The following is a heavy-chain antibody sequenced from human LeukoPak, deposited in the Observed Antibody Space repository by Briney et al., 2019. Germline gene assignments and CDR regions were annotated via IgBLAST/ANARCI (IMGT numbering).Heavy chain of an antibody. CDR1: GGSISSSSYY. Sequence: PSETLSLTCTVSGGSISSSSYYWGWIRQPPGKGLEWIGSIYYSGSTYYNPSLKSRVTISVDTSKNQFSLKLSSVTAADTAVYYCARGWVYVDTAMVTLSGFDPWGQGTLVTVSS. D-gene: IGHD5-18*01. CDR3: ARGWVYVDTAMVTLSGFDP. V-gene: IGHV4-39*07. J-gene: IGHJ5*02. CDR2: IYYSGST.